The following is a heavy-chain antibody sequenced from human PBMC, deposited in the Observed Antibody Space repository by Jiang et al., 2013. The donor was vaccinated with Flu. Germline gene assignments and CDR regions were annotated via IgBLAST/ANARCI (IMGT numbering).Heavy chain of an antibody. CDR3: ARCYYYDSSGYRVPYYFDY. Sequence: QLLESGGGLVQPGGSLRLSCAASGFTVSSNYMSWVRQAPGKGLEWVSVIYSGGSTYYADSVKGRFTISRDNSKNTLYLQMNSLRAEDTAVYYCARCYYYDSSGYRVPYYFDYWGQGTLVTVSS. V-gene: IGHV3-66*02. CDR2: IYSGGST. J-gene: IGHJ4*02. CDR1: GFTVSSNY. D-gene: IGHD3-22*01.